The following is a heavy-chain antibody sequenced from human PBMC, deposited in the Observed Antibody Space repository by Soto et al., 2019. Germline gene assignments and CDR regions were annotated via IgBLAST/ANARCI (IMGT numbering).Heavy chain of an antibody. V-gene: IGHV5-10-1*01. CDR1: GYSFTSYW. CDR2: IDPSDSYT. J-gene: IGHJ6*02. Sequence: PGESLKISCKGSGYSFTSYWISWVRQMPGKGLEWMGRIDPSDSYTNYSPSFQGHVTISADKSISTAYLQWSSLKASDTAMYYCARQSDCSGYYYPIGGYGMDVWGQGTTVTVSS. CDR3: ARQSDCSGYYYPIGGYGMDV. D-gene: IGHD3-22*01.